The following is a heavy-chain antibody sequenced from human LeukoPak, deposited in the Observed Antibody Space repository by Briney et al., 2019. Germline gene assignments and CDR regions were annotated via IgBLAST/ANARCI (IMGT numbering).Heavy chain of an antibody. J-gene: IGHJ3*02. CDR3: ARDRDWFGEFDAFDI. V-gene: IGHV3-23*01. CDR1: GFTFRNYG. CDR2: ISGSGGST. D-gene: IGHD3-10*01. Sequence: GGTLRLSCAASGFTFRNYGMSWVRQAPGKGLEWVSLISGSGGSTYYADSVKGRFTISRDNSKNTLYLQMNSLRAEDTAVYYCARDRDWFGEFDAFDIWGQGTMVTVSS.